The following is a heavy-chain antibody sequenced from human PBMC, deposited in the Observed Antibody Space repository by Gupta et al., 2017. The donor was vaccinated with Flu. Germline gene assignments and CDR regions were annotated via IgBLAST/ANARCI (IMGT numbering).Heavy chain of an antibody. J-gene: IGHJ4*02. D-gene: IGHD2-21*01. Sequence: QVQLQASGPGLVKTSETLPLTCTVSGGSINSYYRGWIRQPPGKGLEWLGHIRYSGSTKYNPSLKSQVTISVDTSKNQFSLKLTSVTAADTAVYYCARGSPYCGSDGRYFDYWGQGTLVTVSS. V-gene: IGHV4-59*01. CDR3: ARGSPYCGSDGRYFDY. CDR2: IRYSGST. CDR1: GGSINSYY.